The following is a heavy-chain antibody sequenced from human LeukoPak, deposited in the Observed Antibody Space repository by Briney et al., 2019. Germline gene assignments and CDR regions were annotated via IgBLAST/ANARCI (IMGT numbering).Heavy chain of an antibody. D-gene: IGHD6-19*01. Sequence: GESLKISCKGSGYSFTSYWIGWVRQMPGKGLEWMGIIYPSDSDTRYSPSFQGQVTISADKSISTAYLQWSSLKASDTAMYYCASHIAVAGDYYYYYMDVWGKGTTVTVSS. V-gene: IGHV5-51*01. CDR2: IYPSDSDT. CDR1: GYSFTSYW. CDR3: ASHIAVAGDYYYYYMDV. J-gene: IGHJ6*03.